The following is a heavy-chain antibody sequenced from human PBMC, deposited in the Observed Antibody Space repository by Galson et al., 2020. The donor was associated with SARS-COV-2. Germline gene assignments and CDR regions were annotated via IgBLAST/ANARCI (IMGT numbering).Heavy chain of an antibody. CDR2: IHGSGGNT. V-gene: IGHV3-23*01. Sequence: GEYLKISCASSGFTFSSSAMSWDRQAPGKGLEWVSSIHGSGGNTYSADSVKGRFTISRDNFKNTLYLQMNSLGAEDTAVYYCAKDNGGSYQRADDYSYGMDVWGKGSTVTVSS. J-gene: IGHJ6*04. D-gene: IGHD2-15*01. CDR3: AKDNGGSYQRADDYSYGMDV. CDR1: GFTFSSSA.